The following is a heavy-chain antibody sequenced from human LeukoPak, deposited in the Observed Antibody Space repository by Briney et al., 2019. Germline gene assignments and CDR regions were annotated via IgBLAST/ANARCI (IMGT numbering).Heavy chain of an antibody. V-gene: IGHV3-23*01. D-gene: IGHD3-3*01. Sequence: PGGSLRLSCAASGFTFSSYAMSWVRQAPGKGPEWVSAISGSGGSTYYADSVKGRFTISRDNSKNTLYLQMNSLRAEDTAVYYCAKDLPYYDFWSGYSHFDYWGQGTLVTVSS. CDR2: ISGSGGST. CDR1: GFTFSSYA. CDR3: AKDLPYYDFWSGYSHFDY. J-gene: IGHJ4*02.